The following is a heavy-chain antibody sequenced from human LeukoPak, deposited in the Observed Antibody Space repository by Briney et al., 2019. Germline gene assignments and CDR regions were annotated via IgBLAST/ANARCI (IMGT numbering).Heavy chain of an antibody. J-gene: IGHJ4*02. CDR3: ARRGYSYGYAAEYFDY. Sequence: GESLKISCKGSENGFISYWIGWVRQMPGKGLEWMGSIYPGDSDTRYSPSFQGQVTISADKSINTAYLQWSSLKASDSAMYYCARRGYSYGYAAEYFDYWGQGTLVTVSS. CDR2: IYPGDSDT. D-gene: IGHD5-18*01. CDR1: ENGFISYW. V-gene: IGHV5-51*01.